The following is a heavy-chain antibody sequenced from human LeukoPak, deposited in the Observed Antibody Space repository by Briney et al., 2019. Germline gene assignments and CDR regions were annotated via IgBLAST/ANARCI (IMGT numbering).Heavy chain of an antibody. CDR2: IYYSGST. CDR3: ARHSLGGVWSGYYRISDY. CDR1: GGSISSGGYY. D-gene: IGHD3-3*01. J-gene: IGHJ4*02. Sequence: SQTLSLTCTVSGGSISSGGYYWSWIRQHPGKGLEWIGYIYYSGSTYYNPSLKSRVTISVDTSKNQFSLKLSSVTAADTAVYYCARHSLGGVWSGYYRISDYWGQGTLVTVSS. V-gene: IGHV4-31*03.